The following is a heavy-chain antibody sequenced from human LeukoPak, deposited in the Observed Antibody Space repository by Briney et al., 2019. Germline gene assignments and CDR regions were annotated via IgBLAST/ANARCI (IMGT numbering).Heavy chain of an antibody. V-gene: IGHV4-59*01. CDR2: IYYSGIT. J-gene: IGHJ5*02. D-gene: IGHD6-6*01. CDR1: GGSISTYY. CDR3: ARDSDYSSSGWFDP. Sequence: SETLSLTCTVSGGSISTYYWSWIRQPPGKGLEWIGYIYYSGITNYNPSLKSRITISVDTPKNQFSLKLSSVTAADTAVYYCARDSDYSSSGWFDPWGQGTLVIVSS.